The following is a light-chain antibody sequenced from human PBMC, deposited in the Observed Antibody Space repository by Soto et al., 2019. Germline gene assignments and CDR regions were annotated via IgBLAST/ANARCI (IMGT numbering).Light chain of an antibody. J-gene: IGKJ5*01. CDR3: QRYGSSPLIT. V-gene: IGKV3-20*01. CDR1: QNVDNY. CDR2: DVS. Sequence: EIALTQTAATLSLSPGGRATLSCRASQNVDNYLAWYQQKPGQAPRLLIYDVSTRATGIPDRFSGSGSWTDFTLTISRLEPADFAVYYCQRYGSSPLITFGQGTRLEIK.